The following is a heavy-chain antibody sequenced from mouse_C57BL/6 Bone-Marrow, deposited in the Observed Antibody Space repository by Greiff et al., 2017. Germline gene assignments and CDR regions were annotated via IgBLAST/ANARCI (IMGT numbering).Heavy chain of an antibody. J-gene: IGHJ3*01. V-gene: IGHV1-85*01. D-gene: IGHD5-2*01. CDR2: IYPRDGSN. CDR1: GYTFTSYD. Sequence: QVQLQQSGPELVKPGASVKLSCKASGYTFTSYDINWVKQRPGQGLEWIGWIYPRDGSNKYNEKFKGKATLTVDTSSSTSYMEIHILTSEVTAVYFCAKCLREYVWFAYWGRGTLVTVSA. CDR3: AKCLREYVWFAY.